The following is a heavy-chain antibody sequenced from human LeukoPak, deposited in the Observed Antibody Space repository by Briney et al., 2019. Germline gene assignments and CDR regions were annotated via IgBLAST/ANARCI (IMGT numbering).Heavy chain of an antibody. CDR3: ARATYYGSGSYYKREQEPVKFDY. J-gene: IGHJ4*02. V-gene: IGHV1-8*01. Sequence: GASVKVSCKASGYTFTSYDINWVRQATGQGLEWMGWMNPNSGNTGYAQKFQGRVTMTRNTSISTAYMELSSLRSEDTAVYYCARATYYGSGSYYKREQEPVKFDYWGQGTLVTVSS. D-gene: IGHD3-10*01. CDR2: MNPNSGNT. CDR1: GYTFTSYD.